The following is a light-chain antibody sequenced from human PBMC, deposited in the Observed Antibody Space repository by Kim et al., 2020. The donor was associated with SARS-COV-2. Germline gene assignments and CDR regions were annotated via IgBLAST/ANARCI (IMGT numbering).Light chain of an antibody. CDR1: SGHSLYI. J-gene: IGLJ3*02. Sequence: SVKPTCTLSSGHSLYIIAWHQQQPGKAPRSLMKLEGSGSYNKGSGVPDRFSGSSSGADRYLTISNLQSEDEADYYCETWDSNIRVFGGGTQLTVL. CDR3: ETWDSNIRV. V-gene: IGLV4-60*03. CDR2: LEGSGSY.